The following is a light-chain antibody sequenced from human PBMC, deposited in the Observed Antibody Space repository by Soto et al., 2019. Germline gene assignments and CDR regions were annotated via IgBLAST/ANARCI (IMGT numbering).Light chain of an antibody. Sequence: DIQMTQSPSTLSASVGDRVTITCRASQSISNWLAWYQQKPGKAPKLLISDASNVESGVPSRFSGSGSGTQFTLTISSLQPDDFATYYCQQYNTFDTFGQGTKLEIK. CDR1: QSISNW. J-gene: IGKJ2*01. CDR3: QQYNTFDT. V-gene: IGKV1-5*01. CDR2: DAS.